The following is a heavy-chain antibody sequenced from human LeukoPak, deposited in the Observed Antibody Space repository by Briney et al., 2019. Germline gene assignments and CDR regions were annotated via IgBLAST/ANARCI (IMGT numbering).Heavy chain of an antibody. V-gene: IGHV1-46*01. D-gene: IGHD2-21*02. Sequence: ASVKVSCKASGYTFTSYYMHWVRQAPGQGLEWMGIINPSGGSTSYAQKFQGRVTMTRDTSTSTVYMELSSLRSEDTAVYYCARPSQAYCGGDCYSAWYFDLWGRGTLVTVSS. J-gene: IGHJ2*01. CDR2: INPSGGST. CDR1: GYTFTSYY. CDR3: ARPSQAYCGGDCYSAWYFDL.